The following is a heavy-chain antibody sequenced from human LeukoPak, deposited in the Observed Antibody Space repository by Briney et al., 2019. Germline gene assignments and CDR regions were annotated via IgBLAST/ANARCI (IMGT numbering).Heavy chain of an antibody. V-gene: IGHV3-23*01. D-gene: IGHD3-22*01. CDR2: ISGSGGST. J-gene: IGHJ4*02. CDR3: ARDQPNYDSSGYYPNIDY. Sequence: GGSLRLSCAASGFTFSSYAMSWVRQAPGKGLEWVSAISGSGGSTYYADSVKGRFTISRDNSKNTLYLQMNSLRAEDTAVYYCARDQPNYDSSGYYPNIDYWGQGTLVTVSS. CDR1: GFTFSSYA.